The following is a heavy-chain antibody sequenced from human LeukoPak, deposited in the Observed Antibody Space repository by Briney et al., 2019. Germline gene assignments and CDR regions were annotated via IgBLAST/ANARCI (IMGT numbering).Heavy chain of an antibody. Sequence: SETLSLTCDVYGYSISGGYFWGWIPQPPRVGMEWIGSRAPRGSNYYNPPLKDRIPISIDGAKKQVALSHSPVTAADTAIYYCARVTRNSGWFFDYWGQGTLATVSA. CDR1: GYSISGGYF. J-gene: IGHJ4*02. V-gene: IGHV4-38-2*01. CDR3: ARVTRNSGWFFDY. D-gene: IGHD6-19*01. CDR2: RAPRGSN.